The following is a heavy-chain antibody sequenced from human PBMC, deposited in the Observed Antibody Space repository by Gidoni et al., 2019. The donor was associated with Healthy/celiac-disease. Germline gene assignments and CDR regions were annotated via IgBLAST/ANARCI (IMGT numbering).Heavy chain of an antibody. CDR2: INPSGGST. CDR3: ARDGYYDSSGYYYSDY. V-gene: IGHV1-46*01. Sequence: QVQLVQSGAEVKKPGASVKVSCKASGYTFTSYYMHWVRQAPGQGLEWMGIINPSGGSTSYAQKFQGRVTMTRDTSTSTVYMELSSLRSEDTAVYYCARDGYYDSSGYYYSDYWGQGTLVTVSS. J-gene: IGHJ4*02. CDR1: GYTFTSYY. D-gene: IGHD3-22*01.